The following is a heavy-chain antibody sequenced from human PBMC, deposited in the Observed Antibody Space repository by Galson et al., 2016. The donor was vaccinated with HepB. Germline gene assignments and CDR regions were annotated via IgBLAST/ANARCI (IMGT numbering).Heavy chain of an antibody. J-gene: IGHJ4*02. CDR1: GYTFSNFY. D-gene: IGHD3-16*01. CDR2: MNSGGDAF. Sequence: QSGAEVKKPGESLKTSCKASGYTFSNFYIHWVRQAPGQGLEWMGRMNSGGDAFTYAQKFQDRVTLTRDTSTTTVYMELSSLTYDDTAVYYCAREGNVFGGAEYWGQGTLVSVSS. V-gene: IGHV1-46*01. CDR3: AREGNVFGGAEY.